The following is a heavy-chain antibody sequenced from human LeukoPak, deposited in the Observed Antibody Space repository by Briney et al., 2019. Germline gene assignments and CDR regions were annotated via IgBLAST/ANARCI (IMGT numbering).Heavy chain of an antibody. CDR3: ARGEDIVVVPAATGIADYYYYMDV. D-gene: IGHD2-2*01. CDR1: GGSISSYY. CDR2: IYYSGST. V-gene: IGHV4-59*01. Sequence: SETLSLTCTVSGGSISSYYWSWIRQPPGKGLEWIGYIYYSGSTNYNPSLKSRVTLSVDTSKNQFSLKLSSVTAEDTAVYYCARGEDIVVVPAATGIADYYYYMDVWGKGTTVTVSS. J-gene: IGHJ6*03.